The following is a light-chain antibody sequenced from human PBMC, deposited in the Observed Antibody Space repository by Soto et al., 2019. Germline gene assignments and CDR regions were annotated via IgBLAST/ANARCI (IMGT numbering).Light chain of an antibody. CDR1: QSVSSSQ. CDR2: GAS. CDR3: QQYAWSPYT. J-gene: IGKJ2*01. V-gene: IGKV3-20*01. Sequence: EIVLTQSPGTLSLSPGERATLSCRAGQSVSSSQLAWYQQRPDQAPRLLIYGASNRATGIPDRFSGSGSGTEFNLTISRLEPEAFAVYYSQQYAWSPYTFGQGTKLEI.